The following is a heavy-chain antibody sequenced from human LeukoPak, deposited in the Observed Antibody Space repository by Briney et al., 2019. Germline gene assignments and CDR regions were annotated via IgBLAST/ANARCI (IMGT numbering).Heavy chain of an antibody. CDR3: TTSVVAATLFDY. J-gene: IGHJ4*02. CDR1: GFTFSSYA. CDR2: ISSNGGST. Sequence: PRGSLRLSCAASGFTFSSYAMHWVRQAPGKGLEYVPAISSNGGSTYYANSVKGRFTISRDNSKNTLYLQMGSLRAEDMAVYYCTTSVVAATLFDYWGQGTLVTVSS. D-gene: IGHD2-15*01. V-gene: IGHV3-64*01.